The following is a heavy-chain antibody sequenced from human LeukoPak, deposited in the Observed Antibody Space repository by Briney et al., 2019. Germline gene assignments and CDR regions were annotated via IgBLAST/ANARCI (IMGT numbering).Heavy chain of an antibody. CDR3: ARGTYYYDSSGYPTDY. CDR2: IWYDGSNK. J-gene: IGHJ4*02. CDR1: GFTFSSYG. V-gene: IGHV3-33*01. Sequence: PGGSLRLSCAAPGFTFSSYGMHWVRQAPGKGLEWAAVIWYDGSNKYYADSVKGRFTISRDNSKNTLYLQMNSLRAEDTAVYYCARGTYYYDSSGYPTDYWGQGTLVTVSS. D-gene: IGHD3-22*01.